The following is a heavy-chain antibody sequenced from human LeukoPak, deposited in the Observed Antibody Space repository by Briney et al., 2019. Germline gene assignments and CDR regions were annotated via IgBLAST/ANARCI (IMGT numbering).Heavy chain of an antibody. CDR2: IYTSGST. D-gene: IGHD3-22*01. CDR3: ARDGSSGYYSLVDY. Sequence: PSETLSLTCTVSGGSISSYYWSWIRQPAGKGLEWIGRIYTSGSTNYNPSLKSRVTMSVDTSKNQFSLKLSSVTAADTAVYYCARDGSSGYYSLVDYWGQGTLVTVSS. CDR1: GGSISSYY. V-gene: IGHV4-4*07. J-gene: IGHJ4*02.